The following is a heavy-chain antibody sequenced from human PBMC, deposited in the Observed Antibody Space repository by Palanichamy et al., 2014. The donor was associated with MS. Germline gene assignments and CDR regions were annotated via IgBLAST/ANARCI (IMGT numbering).Heavy chain of an antibody. J-gene: IGHJ4*02. D-gene: IGHD1-14*01. CDR1: GFTFSSHA. CDR3: AEDNRYEHKLRMIDY. CDR2: ISGSGGST. Sequence: EVQLLESGGGLVQPGGSLRLSCAASGFTFSSHAMSWVRQAPGKGLEWISTISGSGGSTYYADSVKGRFTISRDNSKNTLFLQMNSLRAEDTAVYYCAEDNRYEHKLRMIDYWGQGTLVTVSS. V-gene: IGHV3-23*01.